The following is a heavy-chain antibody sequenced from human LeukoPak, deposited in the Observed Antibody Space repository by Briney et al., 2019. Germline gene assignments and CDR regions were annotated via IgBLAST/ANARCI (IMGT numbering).Heavy chain of an antibody. CDR2: INHSGST. V-gene: IGHV4-34*01. J-gene: IGHJ2*01. CDR3: ARRVWFGESSHWSFDL. Sequence: PSETLSLTCAVYGGSFSGYYWSWIRQPPGKGLEWIGEINHSGSTSYNPSLKSRVTISINTSKNQFSLKLSSVTAADTVVFYCARRVWFGESSHWSFDLWGRGTLVTVSS. CDR1: GGSFSGYY. D-gene: IGHD3-10*01.